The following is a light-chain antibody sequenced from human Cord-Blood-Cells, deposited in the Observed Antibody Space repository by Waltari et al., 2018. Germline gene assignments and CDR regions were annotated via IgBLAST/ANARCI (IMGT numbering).Light chain of an antibody. V-gene: IGLV1-44*01. CDR1: SSNIGSNP. J-gene: IGLJ3*02. Sequence: QSVLTQPPSASGTPGPRVPTPCYGPSSNIGSNPVNWYQQLPGTAPKLLIYSNNRRPSGVPDGFSGSKSGTSASLAISGLQSEDEADYYCAAWDDSLNGPWVFGGGTKLTVL. CDR2: SNN. CDR3: AAWDDSLNGPWV.